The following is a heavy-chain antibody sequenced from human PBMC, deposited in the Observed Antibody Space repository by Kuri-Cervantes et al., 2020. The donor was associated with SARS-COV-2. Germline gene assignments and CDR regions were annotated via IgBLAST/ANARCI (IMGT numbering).Heavy chain of an antibody. CDR2: INHSGST. CDR3: ARLIGYSGYDYSFGYFDY. CDR1: GGSFSGYY. V-gene: IGHV4-34*01. Sequence: CAVYGGSFSGYYWSWIRQPPGKGLEWIGEINHSGSTNYNPSLKSRVTISVDTSKNQFSLKLSSVTAADTAVYYCARLIGYSGYDYSFGYFDYWGQGTLVTVSS. D-gene: IGHD5-12*01. J-gene: IGHJ4*02.